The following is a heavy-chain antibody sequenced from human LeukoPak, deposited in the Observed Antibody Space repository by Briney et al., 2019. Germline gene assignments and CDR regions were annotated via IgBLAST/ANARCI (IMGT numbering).Heavy chain of an antibody. CDR3: ARGEYCSSTSCYTFGS. CDR1: GYTFTSHG. CDR2: ISAYNGNT. Sequence: GASVKVSCKASGYTFTSHGSSWVRQAPGPGLEWIGWISAYNGNTNYAQKLQGRVTMTTDTSTSTAYMELRSLRSDDTAVYYCARGEYCSSTSCYTFGSWGQGTLVTVSS. J-gene: IGHJ4*02. V-gene: IGHV1-18*01. D-gene: IGHD2-2*02.